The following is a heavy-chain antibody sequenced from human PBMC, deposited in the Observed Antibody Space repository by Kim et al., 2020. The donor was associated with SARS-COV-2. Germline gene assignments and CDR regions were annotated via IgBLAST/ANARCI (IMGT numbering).Heavy chain of an antibody. J-gene: IGHJ5*02. V-gene: IGHV3-11*01. Sequence: GGSLRLSCAASGFIFSDYYMSWVRQAPGKGLEWVSYISNSGNSIYYADSVKGRFTISRDNAKNSLYLLMNSLRAEDTAVYYCAREDSSKDHGRFDPGGQGTLVTVSS. D-gene: IGHD6-13*01. CDR1: GFIFSDYY. CDR3: AREDSSKDHGRFDP. CDR2: ISNSGNSI.